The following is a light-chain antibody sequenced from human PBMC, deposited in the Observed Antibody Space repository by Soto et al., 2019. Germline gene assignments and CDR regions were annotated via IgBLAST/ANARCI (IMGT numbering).Light chain of an antibody. J-gene: IGKJ1*01. CDR3: QQRSIWPWT. Sequence: EIGFTQSPCTLSLSPGERATLSCRASQSVSSNYLAWYQQKPGQAPRLLIYDASKRATGIPARFSGSGSGTDFTLTISSLEPEDFAVYYCQQRSIWPWTFGQGTKVDI. V-gene: IGKV3-11*01. CDR2: DAS. CDR1: QSVSSNY.